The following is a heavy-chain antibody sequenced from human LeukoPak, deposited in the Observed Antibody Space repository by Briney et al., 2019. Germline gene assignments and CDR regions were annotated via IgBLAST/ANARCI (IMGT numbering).Heavy chain of an antibody. Sequence: GGSPRLSCAASGFTFSSYSMNWVRQAPGKGLEWVSSISSSSSYIYYADSVKGRFTISRDNAKNSLYLQMNSLRAEDTAVYYCARGPFKAYSSSWYIGWFDPWGQGTLVTVSS. D-gene: IGHD6-13*01. CDR2: ISSSSSYI. CDR3: ARGPFKAYSSSWYIGWFDP. J-gene: IGHJ5*02. CDR1: GFTFSSYS. V-gene: IGHV3-21*01.